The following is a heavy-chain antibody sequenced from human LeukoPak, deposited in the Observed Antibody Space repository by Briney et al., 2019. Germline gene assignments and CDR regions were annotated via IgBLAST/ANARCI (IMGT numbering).Heavy chain of an antibody. CDR1: GGSISSGDYY. CDR3: ARAKYNSGWYLDY. J-gene: IGHJ4*02. V-gene: IGHV4-31*03. CDR2: IHYSGST. D-gene: IGHD6-19*01. Sequence: RSSETLSLTCTVSGGSISSGDYYWTWIPQHPGKGPEWIGYIHYSGSTYYNPSLKSRLTISVDTSKNQFSLKVSSVTAADTAVYYCARAKYNSGWYLDYWGQGTLVTVSS.